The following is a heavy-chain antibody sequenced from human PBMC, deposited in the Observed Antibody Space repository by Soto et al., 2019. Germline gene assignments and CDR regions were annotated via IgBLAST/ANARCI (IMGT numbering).Heavy chain of an antibody. D-gene: IGHD5-12*01. CDR2: IYYNDDR. V-gene: IGHV2-5*01. J-gene: IGHJ4*02. CDR3: AHSDGGYEIIYFDF. Sequence: SRPTLVNPKQTLTLHCTFSGFSFTTAGVAVVWIRQTPGGALEWLTLIYYNDDRRFSPSLKTRLTITGDTSKNQVVLSLTNVDPGDTATYFCAHSDGGYEIIYFDFWGQGIPVTVSS. CDR1: GFSFTTAGVA.